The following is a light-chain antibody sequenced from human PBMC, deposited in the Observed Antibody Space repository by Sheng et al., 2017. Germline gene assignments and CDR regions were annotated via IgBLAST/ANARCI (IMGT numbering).Light chain of an antibody. CDR1: QSVSSS. V-gene: IGKV3-15*01. CDR3: QQYGSSPYT. CDR2: GAS. Sequence: EIVMTQSPVTLSVSPGERATLSCRASQSVSSSLAWYQQKPGQAPRLLIYGASTRATGIPARFSGSGSGTEFTLTISSLQSEDFAVYYCQQYGSSPYTFGQGTKLEI. J-gene: IGKJ2*01.